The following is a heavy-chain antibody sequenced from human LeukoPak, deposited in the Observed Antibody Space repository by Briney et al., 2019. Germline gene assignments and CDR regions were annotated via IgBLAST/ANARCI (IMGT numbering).Heavy chain of an antibody. D-gene: IGHD6-13*01. J-gene: IGHJ5*02. CDR3: AKDGIAAAGTGWGGNWFDP. V-gene: IGHV3-30*02. Sequence: DSVKGRFTISRDNSKNTLYLQMNSLRAEDTAVYYCAKDGIAAAGTGWGGNWFDPWGQGTLVTVSS.